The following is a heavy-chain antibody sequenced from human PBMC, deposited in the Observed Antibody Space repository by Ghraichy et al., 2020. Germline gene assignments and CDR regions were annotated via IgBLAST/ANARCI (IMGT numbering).Heavy chain of an antibody. J-gene: IGHJ4*02. Sequence: SETLSLTCTVSGGSISSGSYYWSWIRQPAGKGLEWIGRIYTSGSTNYNPSLKSRVTISVDTSKNQFSLKLSSVTAADTAVYYCAREGYGPSFDSAVNVPMVRGVIGYWGQGTLVTVSS. CDR3: AREGYGPSFDSAVNVPMVRGVIGY. V-gene: IGHV4-61*02. CDR2: IYTSGST. CDR1: GGSISSGSYY. D-gene: IGHD3-10*01.